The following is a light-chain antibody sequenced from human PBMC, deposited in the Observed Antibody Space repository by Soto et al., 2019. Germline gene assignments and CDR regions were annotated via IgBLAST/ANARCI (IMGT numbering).Light chain of an antibody. J-gene: IGKJ1*01. CDR2: AAS. CDR1: QSVSGTF. V-gene: IGKV3-20*01. CDR3: HPHCSPPWT. Sequence: EIVLTQSPGTLSLSPGERATLSCRASQSVSGTFLAWYQQKPGQAHRLLIYAASPRATGIPDRFSGSGSGTDFTLTISRLEPGDCVVYYGHPHCSPPWTFGHGTRVEI.